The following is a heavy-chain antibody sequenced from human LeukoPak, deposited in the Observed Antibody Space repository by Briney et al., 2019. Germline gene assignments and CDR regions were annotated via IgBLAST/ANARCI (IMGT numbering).Heavy chain of an antibody. CDR1: GFTFSSYW. CDR2: IRSDGSSK. D-gene: IGHD3-22*01. CDR3: ARERGYYCVPGY. V-gene: IGHV3-74*01. J-gene: IGHJ4*02. Sequence: GGSLRLSCAASGFTFSSYWMHWVRQAPGKGPVWVGRIRSDGSSKDYADSVKSRFAISRDKAKNTMYLQMNSLTAEDTAVYYCARERGYYCVPGYWGQGTLVTVSS.